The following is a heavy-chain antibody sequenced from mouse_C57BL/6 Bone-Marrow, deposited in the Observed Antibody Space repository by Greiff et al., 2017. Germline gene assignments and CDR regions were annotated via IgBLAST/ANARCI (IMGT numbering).Heavy chain of an antibody. J-gene: IGHJ2*01. D-gene: IGHD3-3*01. V-gene: IGHV1-69*01. CDR2: IDPSDSYT. CDR3: AGEGFDYFDY. CDR1: GYTFTSYW. Sequence: VQLQQPGAELVMPGASVKLSCKASGYTFTSYWMHWVKQRPGQGLEWIGEIDPSDSYTHYNQKFKGKSTLTVDKSSSTTYMKLVSLTCEDSAVYYCAGEGFDYFDYWGQGTTLTVSS.